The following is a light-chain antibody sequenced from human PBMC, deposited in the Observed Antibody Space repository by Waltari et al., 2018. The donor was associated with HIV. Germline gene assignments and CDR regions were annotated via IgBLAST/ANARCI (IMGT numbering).Light chain of an antibody. CDR1: KLGDTY. Sequence: QTASVACSGDKLGDTYVSWYQQKPGQSPVLVIFLNSKRPSGIPERFSGSNSGDTATLTISGTQAVDEADYYCQAWDRSSAVVFGGGTKLTVL. V-gene: IGLV3-1*01. CDR3: QAWDRSSAVV. CDR2: LNS. J-gene: IGLJ2*01.